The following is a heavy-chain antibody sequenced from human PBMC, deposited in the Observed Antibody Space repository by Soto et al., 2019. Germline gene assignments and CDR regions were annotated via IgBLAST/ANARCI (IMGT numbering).Heavy chain of an antibody. Sequence: GESLKISCKGSGYSFTSYWIGWVRQMPGKGLEWMGIIYPGDSDTRYSPSFQGQVTISADKSISTAYLQWSSLKASDTAMYYCARHIHNQGFEYYFDSWGQGTLVTVS. CDR3: ARHIHNQGFEYYFDS. D-gene: IGHD1-1*01. CDR1: GYSFTSYW. J-gene: IGHJ4*02. CDR2: IYPGDSDT. V-gene: IGHV5-51*01.